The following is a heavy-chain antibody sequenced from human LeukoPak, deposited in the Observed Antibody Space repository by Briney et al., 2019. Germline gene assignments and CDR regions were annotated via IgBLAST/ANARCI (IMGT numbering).Heavy chain of an antibody. CDR3: AKDRDASVTTAFDY. D-gene: IGHD4-17*01. J-gene: IGHJ4*02. CDR1: GFTFSSYS. CDR2: ISSSSSYI. V-gene: IGHV3-21*04. Sequence: PGGSLRLSCAASGFTFSSYSMNWVRQAPGKGLEWVSSISSSSSYIYYADSVKGRFTISRDNAKNSLYLQMNSLRPEDMALYFCAKDRDASVTTAFDYWGQGTLVTVSS.